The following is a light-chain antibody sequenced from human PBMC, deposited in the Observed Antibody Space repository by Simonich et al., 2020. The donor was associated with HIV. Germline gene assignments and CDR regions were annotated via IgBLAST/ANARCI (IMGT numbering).Light chain of an antibody. CDR2: AAS. CDR3: QQYGSSPFT. J-gene: IGKJ3*01. CDR1: QSFSSNY. V-gene: IGKV3-20*01. Sequence: EIVLTQSPGTLSLSPGERATLSCRASQSFSSNYLAWYQQKPGLAPRLLMYAASSRATGIPDRFSGSGSGTDFTLTISRLEPEDFAVYYCQQYGSSPFTFGPGTKVDIK.